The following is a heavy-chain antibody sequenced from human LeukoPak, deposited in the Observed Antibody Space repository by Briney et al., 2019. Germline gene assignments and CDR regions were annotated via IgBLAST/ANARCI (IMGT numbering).Heavy chain of an antibody. CDR1: GYTFTGYC. V-gene: IGHV1-2*02. D-gene: IGHD1-26*01. J-gene: IGHJ4*02. Sequence: GASVKVSCKASGYTFTGYCMYWVLQAPGQGLEWMGWISPNSGGTNFAQKFQGRVTMTRDTSISTAFMELSGLRSDDTAVYYCARELYSGSYYVAYWGQGTLVTVSS. CDR3: ARELYSGSYYVAY. CDR2: ISPNSGGT.